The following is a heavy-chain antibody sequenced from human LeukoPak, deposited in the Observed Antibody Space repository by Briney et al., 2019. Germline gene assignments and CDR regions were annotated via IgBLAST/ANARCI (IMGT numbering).Heavy chain of an antibody. V-gene: IGHV1-8*01. CDR3: ARRSDHYDSSAYRH. Sequence: ASVKVSCKPSGYTFTNYDINWVRQAPAPGLEWLGWVNPNSGNTGCAQQFQGRLTMTTDSSTSTAYMELSSLTSNDSAVYFCARRSDHYDSSAYRHWGQGTLVTVSS. CDR1: GYTFTNYD. D-gene: IGHD3-22*01. J-gene: IGHJ4*02. CDR2: VNPNSGNT.